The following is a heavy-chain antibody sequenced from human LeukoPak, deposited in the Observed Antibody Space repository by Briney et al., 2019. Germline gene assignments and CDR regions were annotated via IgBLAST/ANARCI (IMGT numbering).Heavy chain of an antibody. CDR1: GFTVSGDY. J-gene: IGHJ4*02. Sequence: GGSLRLSCTASGFTVSGDYMTWVRQAPGEGLGWVSSIFSDDNKYYADSVKGRFTISRDNLKNTLYLQMNSLRDEDSAVYYCAAGGDLDHWGQGTLVTVSS. CDR2: IFSDDNK. D-gene: IGHD1-26*01. V-gene: IGHV3-66*02. CDR3: AAGGDLDH.